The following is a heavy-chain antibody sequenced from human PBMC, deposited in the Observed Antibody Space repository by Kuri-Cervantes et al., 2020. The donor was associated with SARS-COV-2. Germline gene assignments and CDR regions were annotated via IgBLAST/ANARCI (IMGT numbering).Heavy chain of an antibody. D-gene: IGHD6-19*01. CDR3: ARDLVVSSGWDYYMDV. CDR2: IKQDGSEK. CDR1: GSTFSSYW. Sequence: GESLKISCAASGSTFSSYWMSWVRQAPGKGLEWVANIKQDGSEKYYVDSVKARFTMSRDNAKNTVSVQMNSLTAEDSAVYHCARDLVVSSGWDYYMDVWGKGTTVTVSS. J-gene: IGHJ6*03. V-gene: IGHV3-7*01.